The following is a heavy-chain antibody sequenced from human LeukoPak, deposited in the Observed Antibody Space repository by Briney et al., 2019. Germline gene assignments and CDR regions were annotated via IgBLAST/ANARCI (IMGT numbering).Heavy chain of an antibody. CDR3: ARRDSYSSGYYYFDY. V-gene: IGHV4-39*01. D-gene: IGHD3-22*01. CDR1: GGSISSSSYY. Sequence: TSETLSLTCTVSGGSISSSSYYWGWIRQPPGKGLDWIGIINYRGNTYYNPSLKSRVTISVDTSKNQFSLKLSSVTAADTAVYYCARRDSYSSGYYYFDYWGQGTLVTASS. J-gene: IGHJ4*02. CDR2: INYRGNT.